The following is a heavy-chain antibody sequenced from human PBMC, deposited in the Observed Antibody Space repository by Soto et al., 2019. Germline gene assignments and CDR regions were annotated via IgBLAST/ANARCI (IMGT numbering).Heavy chain of an antibody. CDR1: GSTFSNYW. Sequence: GGSLRLSCAASGSTFSNYWMNWVRQAPGKGLEWVATIKQDGSEKYYVDSVKGRFTVSRENAKNSLNLDMNSLRAEDTAVYYCARIYRSMWKNNSYYYGMDVWGQGTTVTVSS. CDR2: IKQDGSEK. V-gene: IGHV3-7*05. CDR3: ARIYRSMWKNNSYYYGMDV. J-gene: IGHJ6*02. D-gene: IGHD6-13*01.